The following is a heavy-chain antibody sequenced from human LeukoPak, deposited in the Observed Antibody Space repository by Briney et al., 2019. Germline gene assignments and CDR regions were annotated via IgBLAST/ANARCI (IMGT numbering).Heavy chain of an antibody. CDR1: SGSISSSNYY. D-gene: IGHD6-19*01. CDR3: AASGHSSGWYVFYY. V-gene: IGHV4-61*02. Sequence: SETLSLTCTVSSGSISSSNYYWSWIRQPAGKGLEWIGRISTIGITNYNPSLNSRVTISIDTSKNQFSLKLSSVTAADTAVYYCAASGHSSGWYVFYYWGQGTLVTVSS. J-gene: IGHJ4*02. CDR2: ISTIGIT.